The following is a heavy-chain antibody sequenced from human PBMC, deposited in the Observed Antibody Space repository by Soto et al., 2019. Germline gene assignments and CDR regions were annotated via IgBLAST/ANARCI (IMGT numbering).Heavy chain of an antibody. V-gene: IGHV4-34*01. CDR1: GGSFSGYY. Sequence: SETLSLTCAVYGGSFSGYYWSWIRQPPGKGLEWIGEINHSGSTNYTPSLKSRVTISVDTSKNQFSLKLSSVTAADTAVYDCATSYSGYDNRFDPGGQGTLVTVTS. CDR3: ATSYSGYDNRFDP. CDR2: INHSGST. J-gene: IGHJ5*02. D-gene: IGHD5-12*01.